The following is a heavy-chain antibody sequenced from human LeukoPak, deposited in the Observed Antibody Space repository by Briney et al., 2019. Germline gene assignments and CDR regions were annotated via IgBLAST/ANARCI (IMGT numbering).Heavy chain of an antibody. J-gene: IGHJ6*03. D-gene: IGHD1-26*01. CDR2: IIPILDVA. V-gene: IGHV1-69*04. Sequence: SVKVSCKASGGTFSNYAFSRARQAPGQGLEWMGRIIPILDVANYAQNFQGRVTITADISTSTAYMELSSLRSEDTAVYYCARSPWELPGSPYYYYYMDVWGKGTTVTVSS. CDR1: GGTFSNYA. CDR3: ARSPWELPGSPYYYYYMDV.